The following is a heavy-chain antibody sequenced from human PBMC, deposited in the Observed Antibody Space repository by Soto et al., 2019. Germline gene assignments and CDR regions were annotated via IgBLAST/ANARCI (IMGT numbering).Heavy chain of an antibody. Sequence: QITLKESGPTLVKPTQTLTLTCTFSGFSLSTSGVGVGWIRQPPGKALEWLALIYWDDDKHSSPSLKSRLTIPKDTSKNQVVLTMTNLDPVDTATYYCAHKAAGGGYFDFWGQGTLVTVSS. D-gene: IGHD6-19*01. J-gene: IGHJ4*02. CDR3: AHKAAGGGYFDF. CDR1: GFSLSTSGVG. V-gene: IGHV2-5*02. CDR2: IYWDDDK.